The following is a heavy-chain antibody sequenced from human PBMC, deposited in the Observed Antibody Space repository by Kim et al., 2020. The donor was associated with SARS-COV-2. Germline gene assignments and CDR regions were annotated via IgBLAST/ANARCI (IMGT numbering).Heavy chain of an antibody. Sequence: GGSLRLSCAASGFTFSSYGMHWVRQAPGKGQEWVAVISYDGSNKYYADSVKGRFTISRDNSKNTLYLQMNSLRAEDTAVYYCARGPSLRYFDWLLQIDYWGQGTLVTVSS. CDR2: ISYDGSNK. CDR1: GFTFSSYG. D-gene: IGHD3-9*01. V-gene: IGHV3-33*05. J-gene: IGHJ4*02. CDR3: ARGPSLRYFDWLLQIDY.